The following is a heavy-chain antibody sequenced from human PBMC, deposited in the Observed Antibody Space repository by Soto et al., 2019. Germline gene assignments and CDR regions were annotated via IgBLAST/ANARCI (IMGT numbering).Heavy chain of an antibody. CDR1: GGSISSGGYS. V-gene: IGHV4-30-2*01. CDR2: IYHSGST. CDR3: ARGDYYDSRTANYYYYGMDV. J-gene: IGHJ6*02. Sequence: SETLSLTCAVYGGSISSGGYSWSWIRQPPGKGLEWIGYIYHSGSTYYNPSLKSRVTISVDRSKNQFSLKLSSVTAADTAVYYCARGDYYDSRTANYYYYGMDVCGQGTTLTVSS. D-gene: IGHD3-22*01.